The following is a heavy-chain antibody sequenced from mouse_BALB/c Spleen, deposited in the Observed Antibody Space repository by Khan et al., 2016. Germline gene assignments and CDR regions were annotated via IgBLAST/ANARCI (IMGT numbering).Heavy chain of an antibody. CDR3: VRENYRYDWYFDV. V-gene: IGHV10-3*03. CDR1: GFTFNTYA. J-gene: IGHJ1*01. Sequence: EVQLVESGGGLVQPKGSLKLSCAVSGFTFNTYAMHWVCQAPGKGLEWVAHIRSKSDNYATYYADSVKDRFTISRDDSQNMLYLQINNLKTEDTAMYYGVRENYRYDWYFDVWGAGTTVTVSS. CDR2: IRSKSDNYAT. D-gene: IGHD2-14*01.